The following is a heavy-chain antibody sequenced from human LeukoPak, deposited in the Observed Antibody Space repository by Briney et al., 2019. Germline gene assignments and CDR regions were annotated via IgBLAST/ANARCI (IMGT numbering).Heavy chain of an antibody. J-gene: IGHJ4*02. D-gene: IGHD2-2*02. CDR3: ARDTYTHLDY. V-gene: IGHV4-59*01. CDR2: IYYSGST. Sequence: SDTLSLTCTVSGGSISSYYWSWIRQPPGKGLEWIGYIYYSGSTNYNPSLKSRVTISVDTSKNQFSLKLSSVTAADTAVYYCARDTYTHLDYWGQGTLVTVSS. CDR1: GGSISSYY.